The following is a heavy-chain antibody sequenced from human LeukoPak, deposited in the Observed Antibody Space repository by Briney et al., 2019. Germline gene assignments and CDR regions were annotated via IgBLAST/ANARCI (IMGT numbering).Heavy chain of an antibody. J-gene: IGHJ4*02. D-gene: IGHD6-6*01. CDR1: GGSFSGYY. V-gene: IGHV4-59*01. CDR3: ARDGPYSSSSYFDY. CDR2: IYYSGST. Sequence: PSETLSLTCAVYGGSFSGYYWSWIRQPPGKGLEWIGYIYYSGSTNYNPSLKSRVTISVDTSKNQFSLKLSSVTAADTAVYYCARDGPYSSSSYFDYWGQGTLVTVSS.